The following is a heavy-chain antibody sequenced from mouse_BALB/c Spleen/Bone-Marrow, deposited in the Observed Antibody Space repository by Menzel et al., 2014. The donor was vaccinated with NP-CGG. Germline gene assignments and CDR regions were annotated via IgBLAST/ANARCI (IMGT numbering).Heavy chain of an antibody. CDR3: ARLGYHGYFAY. V-gene: IGHV4-1*02. CDR1: GFGFSRFW. D-gene: IGHD2-2*01. Sequence: EVQLVESGGGLVQPGGSLKLSCAASGFGFSRFWMSWVRPAPGKGLEWIGEINPDSSTINYTPSLKDKFIISRDNAKNTLYLQMNKVRSEDTALYYCARLGYHGYFAYWGQGTTLTVSS. J-gene: IGHJ2*01. CDR2: INPDSSTI.